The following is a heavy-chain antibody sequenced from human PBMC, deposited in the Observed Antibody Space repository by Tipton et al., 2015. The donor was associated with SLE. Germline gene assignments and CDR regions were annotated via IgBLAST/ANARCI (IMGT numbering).Heavy chain of an antibody. J-gene: IGHJ2*01. V-gene: IGHV4-34*01. CDR1: GGSFSGYY. Sequence: TLSLTCAVYGGSFSGYYWGWIRQPPGKGLEWIGEINDSGSTNYNPSLKSRVTMSVDTSKNQFSLKLSSVTAADTAVYYCARRPYWYFDVWGRGTLVTVSS. CDR2: INDSGST. CDR3: ARRPYWYFDV.